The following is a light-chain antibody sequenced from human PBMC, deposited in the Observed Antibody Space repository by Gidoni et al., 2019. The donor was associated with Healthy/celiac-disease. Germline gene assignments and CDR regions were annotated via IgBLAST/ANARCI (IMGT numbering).Light chain of an antibody. Sequence: SYVLTQPPSVSVAPGKTARITCGGNNIGSKSVHWYQQKPGQAPVLVSYYDSDRPSGIPERFSGSNSGNTATLTISRVEAGDEADYYCQVWDSSSDPHVVFGGGTKLTVL. V-gene: IGLV3-21*04. CDR2: YDS. J-gene: IGLJ2*01. CDR1: NIGSKS. CDR3: QVWDSSSDPHVV.